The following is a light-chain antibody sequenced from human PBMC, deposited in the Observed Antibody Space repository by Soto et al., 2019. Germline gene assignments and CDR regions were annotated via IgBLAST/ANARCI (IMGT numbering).Light chain of an antibody. V-gene: IGLV2-8*01. CDR3: SSYAASNNFVV. Sequence: QSALTQPPSASGSPGQSVTISCTGTSSDVGGYDYVSWYQQSPGKAPKLIIYEVNQRPSGVPERFSGSKSGNTASLTVSGLQTEDEADYFCSSYAASNNFVVFGGGTKVTVL. CDR1: SSDVGGYDY. CDR2: EVN. J-gene: IGLJ2*01.